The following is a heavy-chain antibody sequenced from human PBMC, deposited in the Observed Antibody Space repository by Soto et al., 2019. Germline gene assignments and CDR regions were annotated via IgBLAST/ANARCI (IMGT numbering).Heavy chain of an antibody. J-gene: IGHJ3*02. Sequence: ELQLLESGGGLVQPGGSLTLSCTASGFPFSRVAMSWVRQAPGQGLEWVASISANGGSRGGTYYADSVKGRFTISRDNSKNTLYLQVDSLTGADTAVYFCASAKAVVVVPLDIWGQGTMVTVSS. CDR1: GFPFSRVA. V-gene: IGHV3-23*01. D-gene: IGHD2-15*01. CDR2: NGGSRGGT. CDR3: ASAKAVVVVPLDI.